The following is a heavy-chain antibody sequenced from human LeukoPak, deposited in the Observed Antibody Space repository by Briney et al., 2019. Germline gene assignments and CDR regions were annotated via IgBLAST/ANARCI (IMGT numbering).Heavy chain of an antibody. D-gene: IGHD4-17*01. V-gene: IGHV3-74*01. CDR2: INSDGSST. J-gene: IGHJ5*02. CDR3: ARDRLTTVTTNWFDP. Sequence: GGSLRLSCAASGFTFSSYGMHWVRQAPGKGLVWVSRINSDGSSTSYADSVKGRFTISRDNAKNTLYLQMNSLRAEDTAVYYCARDRLTTVTTNWFDPWGQGTLVTVSS. CDR1: GFTFSSYG.